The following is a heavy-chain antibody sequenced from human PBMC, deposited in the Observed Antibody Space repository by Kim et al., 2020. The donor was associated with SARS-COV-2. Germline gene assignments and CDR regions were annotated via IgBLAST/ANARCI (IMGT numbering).Heavy chain of an antibody. J-gene: IGHJ4*02. V-gene: IGHV3-21*01. CDR2: I. Sequence: ILYTDSVKGRFTTSRDNAKNLLSLQMNSLTAEDTAVYYCARWGSSGSSYWGQGTLVTVSS. CDR3: ARWGSSGSSY. D-gene: IGHD3-22*01.